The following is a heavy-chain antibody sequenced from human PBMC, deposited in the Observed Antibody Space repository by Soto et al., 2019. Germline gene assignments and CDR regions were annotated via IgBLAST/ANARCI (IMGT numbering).Heavy chain of an antibody. Sequence: EVQLVETGGGLIQPGGSLRLSCAASGFTVSSNYMSWVRQAPGKGLEWVSVIYSGGSTYYADSVKGRFTISRDNSKNTLYLQMNSLRAEDTAVYYCARDRRFGLYGMDVWGQGTTVTVSS. J-gene: IGHJ6*02. CDR1: GFTVSSNY. D-gene: IGHD3-10*01. CDR2: IYSGGST. CDR3: ARDRRFGLYGMDV. V-gene: IGHV3-53*02.